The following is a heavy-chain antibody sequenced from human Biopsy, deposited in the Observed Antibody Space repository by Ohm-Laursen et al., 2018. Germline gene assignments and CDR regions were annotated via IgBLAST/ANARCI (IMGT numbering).Heavy chain of an antibody. CDR2: IYYSGGT. J-gene: IGHJ3*02. V-gene: IGHV4-59*01. CDR1: GGSMTGYE. CDR3: ARVKAGTYDALDI. D-gene: IGHD1-26*01. Sequence: TLSLTCSVSGGSMTGYEWSWIRLAPGKGLEWIGYIYYSGGTKYNPSLASRVTFSLDMSKSQFSLKLYSVTAADAAVYYCARVKAGTYDALDIWGQGTLVAVSA.